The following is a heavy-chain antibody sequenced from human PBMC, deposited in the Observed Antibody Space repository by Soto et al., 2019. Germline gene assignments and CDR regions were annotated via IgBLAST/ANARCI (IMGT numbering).Heavy chain of an antibody. D-gene: IGHD2-8*01. CDR3: ARGGIAARLPGSYCTNGVCEKQFDY. CDR2: INHSGST. CDR1: GGSFSGYY. V-gene: IGHV4-34*01. J-gene: IGHJ4*02. Sequence: SETLSLTCAVYGGSFSGYYWSWIRQPPGKGLEWIGEINHSGSTNYNPSLKSRVTISVDTSKNQFSLKLSSVTAADTAVYYCARGGIAARLPGSYCTNGVCEKQFDYWGQGTLVTVSS.